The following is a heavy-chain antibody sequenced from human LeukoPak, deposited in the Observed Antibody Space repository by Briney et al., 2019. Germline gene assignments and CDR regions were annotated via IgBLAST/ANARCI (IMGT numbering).Heavy chain of an antibody. CDR2: MNPNSGNI. Sequence: ASVKVSCKASGYTFTSYDINWVRQATGQGLEWMGWMNPNSGNIGYAQKFQGRVTMTRNTSISTAYMELSSLRSEDTAVYYCARTRFLESGFDPWGQGTLVTVSS. J-gene: IGHJ5*02. D-gene: IGHD3-3*01. CDR1: GYTFTSYD. CDR3: ARTRFLESGFDP. V-gene: IGHV1-8*01.